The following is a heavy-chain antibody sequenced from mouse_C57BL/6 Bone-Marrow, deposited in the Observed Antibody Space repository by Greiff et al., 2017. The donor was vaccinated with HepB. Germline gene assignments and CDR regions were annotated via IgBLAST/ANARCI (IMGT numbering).Heavy chain of an antibody. Sequence: QVQLQQSGAELVRPGASVKLSCKASGYTFTDYYINWVKQRPGQGLEWIARIYPGSGNTYYNEKFKGKATLTAEKSSSTAYMQLSSLTSEDSAVYFCARQGSSYGLFDYWGQGTTLTVSS. J-gene: IGHJ2*01. D-gene: IGHD1-1*01. CDR1: GYTFTDYY. CDR2: IYPGSGNT. CDR3: ARQGSSYGLFDY. V-gene: IGHV1-76*01.